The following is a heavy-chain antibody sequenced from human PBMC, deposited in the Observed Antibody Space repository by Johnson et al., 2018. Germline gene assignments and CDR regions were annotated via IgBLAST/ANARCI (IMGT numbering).Heavy chain of an antibody. CDR1: GGSFSGHY. D-gene: IGHD4-23*01. CDR2: IDYSGSP. J-gene: IGHJ6*02. V-gene: IGHV4-34*01. CDR3: VRLARVGAYYGVDV. Sequence: QVQLQQWGAGLLKPSETLSLICAVYGGSFSGHYWTWIRQPPGKGLEWIGEIDYSGSPTYNPSLKSRVTISVDTSKSQFSLKLTYVTAADMAVDYCVRLARVGAYYGVDVWGQGTAVTVSS.